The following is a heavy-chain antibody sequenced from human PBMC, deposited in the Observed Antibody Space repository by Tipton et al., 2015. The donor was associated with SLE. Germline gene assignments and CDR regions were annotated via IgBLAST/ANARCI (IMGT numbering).Heavy chain of an antibody. Sequence: TLSLTCTISSGSISTYHWSWLRQPPGKGLEWIGYIHHSGSINYNPSLRSQVTMPMDTSKNQFSLRLSSVTAADTAVYYCARHLYNIGWNHFDYWGPGALVTVSS. V-gene: IGHV4-59*08. CDR3: ARHLYNIGWNHFDY. CDR2: IHHSGSI. J-gene: IGHJ4*02. CDR1: SGSISTYH. D-gene: IGHD6-19*01.